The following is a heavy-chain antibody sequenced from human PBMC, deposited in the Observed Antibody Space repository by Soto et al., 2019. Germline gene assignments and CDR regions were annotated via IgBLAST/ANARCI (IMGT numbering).Heavy chain of an antibody. V-gene: IGHV3-21*01. D-gene: IGHD3-3*01. CDR3: ARWGYEFWAGLDV. CDR1: GFAFSSYS. CDR2: ISSSSSYI. J-gene: IGHJ6*04. Sequence: PGGSPRLSCAASGFAFSSYSMDWVRQAPGKGLEWVSSISSSSSYIYYADSVKGRFTISRDNAKNSLYLQMNSLRAEDTAVYYCARWGYEFWAGLDVWGKGTTLTVSS.